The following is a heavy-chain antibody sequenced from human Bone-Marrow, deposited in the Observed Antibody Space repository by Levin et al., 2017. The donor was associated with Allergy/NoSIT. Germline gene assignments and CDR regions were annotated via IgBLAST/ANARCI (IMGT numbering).Heavy chain of an antibody. CDR1: GFTFSSYD. D-gene: IGHD3-3*01. CDR3: ARGERVRFLEWKGPLGMDV. Sequence: GESLKISCAASGFTFSSYDMHWVRQATGKGLEWVSAIGTAGDTYYPGSVKGRFTISRENAKNSLYLQMNSLRAGDTAVYYCARGERVRFLEWKGPLGMDVWGQGTTVTVSS. V-gene: IGHV3-13*01. J-gene: IGHJ6*02. CDR2: IGTAGDT.